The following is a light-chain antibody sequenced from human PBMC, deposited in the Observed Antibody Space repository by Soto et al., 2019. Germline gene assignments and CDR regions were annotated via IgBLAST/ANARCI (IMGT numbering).Light chain of an antibody. V-gene: IGKV3-15*01. J-gene: IGKJ2*01. CDR2: GAS. CDR3: QQYNNWPPYT. Sequence: EIVMTQSPATLSLSPGERATLSCRASQSVSSNLAWYQQKPGQAPRLLIYGASTRATGIPARFSGSGSGTEFTITISSLQSEDFAVYYCQQYNNWPPYTCGQGTKLEIK. CDR1: QSVSSN.